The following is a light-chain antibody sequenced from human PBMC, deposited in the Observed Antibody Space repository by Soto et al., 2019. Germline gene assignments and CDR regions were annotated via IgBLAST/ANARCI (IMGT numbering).Light chain of an antibody. Sequence: EIVMTQSPATLSVSPGERATISCRASQSVSSKLAWYQQKPGQAPRLLIYGASSRVTGIPDRFSGSGSGTDFTLTISRLEPEDFAAYYCQQYGSSPRTFGQGTKVDIK. V-gene: IGKV3-20*01. CDR3: QQYGSSPRT. J-gene: IGKJ1*01. CDR1: QSVSSK. CDR2: GAS.